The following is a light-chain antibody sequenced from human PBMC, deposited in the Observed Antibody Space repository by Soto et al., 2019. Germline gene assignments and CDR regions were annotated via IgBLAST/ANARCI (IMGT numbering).Light chain of an antibody. Sequence: DIQMTQSPSSLPASVGDRVTITCQASQGISNYLTWYQQKPGKAPKLPIYDASNLETGVPSRFSGSGSGTDFTVTISCLQPDEIATDYCPQYDSHSLTFGGGTKVDIK. CDR2: DAS. CDR3: PQYDSHSLT. J-gene: IGKJ4*01. V-gene: IGKV1-33*01. CDR1: QGISNY.